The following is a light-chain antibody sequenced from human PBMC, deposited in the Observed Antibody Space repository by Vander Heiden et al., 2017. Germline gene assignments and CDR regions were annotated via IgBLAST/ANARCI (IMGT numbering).Light chain of an antibody. CDR2: NNN. V-gene: IGLV1-44*01. CDR1: NNNSGSNT. J-gene: IGLJ1*01. Sequence: QSVLTQAPSASATSAQRVPSAGSGSNNNSGSNTVTWYQQLPGTAPKLLIYNNNQRPSGVPDRFSGSKSGTSASLAISGLQSEDETDYYCAAWDDSLKGYVFGTGTKVTVL. CDR3: AAWDDSLKGYV.